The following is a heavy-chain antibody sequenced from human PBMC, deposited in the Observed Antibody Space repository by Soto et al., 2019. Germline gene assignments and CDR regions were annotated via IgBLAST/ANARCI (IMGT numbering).Heavy chain of an antibody. J-gene: IGHJ4*02. D-gene: IGHD1-26*01. CDR2: IYSGGST. V-gene: IGHV3-53*02. CDR3: ARSPLVRATKY. CDR1: GFTVSSNY. Sequence: EVHLVETGGGLIQPGGSLRLSCAASGFTVSSNYMSWVRQAPGKGLEWVSVIYSGGSTYYADSVKGRFTVSRDISKNTLFLQMNSLRAEDTAVYYCARSPLVRATKYWGQGTLVIVSS.